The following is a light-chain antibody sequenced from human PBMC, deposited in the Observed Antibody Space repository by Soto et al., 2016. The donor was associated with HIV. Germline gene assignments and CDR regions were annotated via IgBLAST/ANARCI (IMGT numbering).Light chain of an antibody. CDR3: QVWDSSNDHVI. J-gene: IGLJ2*01. Sequence: SYELTQPPSVSVSPGQTASITCSGDKLGNKYACWYQQKPGQSPVLVIFQDTKRPSGIPERFSGSSSGNTATLTISRVEAGDEADYYCQVWDSSNDHVIFGGGTQLTVL. CDR1: KLGNKY. V-gene: IGLV3-1*01. CDR2: QDT.